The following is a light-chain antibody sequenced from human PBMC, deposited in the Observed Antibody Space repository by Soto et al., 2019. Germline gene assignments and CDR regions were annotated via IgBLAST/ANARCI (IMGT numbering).Light chain of an antibody. CDR2: EGS. Sequence: QSARTQPASVSGSPGQSITISCTGSSGDVGGYDLVSWYQHHPGKAPKLMIYEGSKRPSGVPNRFSGSKSGNTASLTISGLQAEDEADYYCCSYAGSSTNWVFGGGTKLTVL. CDR3: CSYAGSSTNWV. CDR1: SGDVGGYDL. J-gene: IGLJ3*02. V-gene: IGLV2-23*01.